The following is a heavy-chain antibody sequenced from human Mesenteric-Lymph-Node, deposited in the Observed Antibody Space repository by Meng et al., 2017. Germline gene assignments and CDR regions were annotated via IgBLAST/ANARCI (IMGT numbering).Heavy chain of an antibody. CDR3: ARRGFYDN. CDR2: TNEDGTEK. V-gene: IGHV3-7*01. Sequence: GGSLRLSCAASGFAFSSYAMSWVRQAPGKGPECVAYTNEDGTEKYYGGSVKGRFTISRDNAKKSLYLQMNSLRAEDTAVYYCARRGFYDNWGQGTLVTVSS. CDR1: GFAFSSYA. D-gene: IGHD3-10*01. J-gene: IGHJ4*02.